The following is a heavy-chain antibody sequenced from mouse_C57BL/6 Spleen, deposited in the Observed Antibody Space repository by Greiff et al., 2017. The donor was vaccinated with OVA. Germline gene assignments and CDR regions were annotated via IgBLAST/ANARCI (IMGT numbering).Heavy chain of an antibody. CDR2: INSGGSYT. CDR3: ARQEEVYYYGSRYFDV. D-gene: IGHD1-1*01. J-gene: IGHJ1*03. V-gene: IGHV5-6*01. Sequence: EVKLMESGGDLVKPGGSLKLSCAASGFTFSSYGMSWVRQTPDKRLEWVATINSGGSYTYYPDSVKGRFTISRDNAKNTLYLQMSSLKSEDTAMYYCARQEEVYYYGSRYFDVWGTRTTVTVAS. CDR1: GFTFSSYG.